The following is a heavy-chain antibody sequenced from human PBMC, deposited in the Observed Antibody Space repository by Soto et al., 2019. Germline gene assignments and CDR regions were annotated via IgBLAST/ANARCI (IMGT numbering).Heavy chain of an antibody. CDR3: AKDSNKYSSSLRGRYFDY. Sequence: EVRLLESGGGLVQRGGSLRLSCAASGFPFSSYVMSWVRQAPGKGLEWVSGISGGGSNTFYADSVKGRYTISRDNSKNTLLLQMNSLGPEDTAVYYCAKDSNKYSSSLRGRYFDYWGQGIGVTVSS. CDR2: ISGGGSNT. V-gene: IGHV3-23*01. CDR1: GFPFSSYV. J-gene: IGHJ4*02. D-gene: IGHD4-4*01.